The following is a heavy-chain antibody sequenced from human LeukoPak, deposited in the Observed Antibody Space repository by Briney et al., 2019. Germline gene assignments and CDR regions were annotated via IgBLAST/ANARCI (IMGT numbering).Heavy chain of an antibody. V-gene: IGHV4-38-2*02. CDR3: ARSVRYQLLFDY. J-gene: IGHJ4*02. CDR2: IYHSGST. CDR1: GYSISSGYY. Sequence: SETLSLTCTVSGYSISSGYYWGWIRQPPGKGLEWIGSIYHSGSTYYNPSLKSRVTISVDTSKNQFSLKLSSVTAADTAVYYCARSVRYQLLFDYWGQGTLVTISS. D-gene: IGHD2-2*01.